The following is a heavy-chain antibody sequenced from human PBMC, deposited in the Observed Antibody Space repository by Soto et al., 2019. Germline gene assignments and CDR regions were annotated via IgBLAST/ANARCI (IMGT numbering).Heavy chain of an antibody. CDR1: GFTFSSYA. J-gene: IGHJ5*02. V-gene: IGHV3-23*01. CDR3: AKDRVAAAAPGEDWFDP. CDR2: ISGSGGST. D-gene: IGHD6-13*01. Sequence: HPGGSLRLSCAASGFTFSSYAMSWVRQAPGKGLEWVSAISGSGGSTYYADSVKGRFTISRDNSKNTLYLQMNSLRAEDTAVYYCAKDRVAAAAPGEDWFDPWGQGALVTVSS.